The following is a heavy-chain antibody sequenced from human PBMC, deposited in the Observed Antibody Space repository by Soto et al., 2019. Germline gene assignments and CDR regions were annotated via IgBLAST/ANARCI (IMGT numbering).Heavy chain of an antibody. D-gene: IGHD6-13*01. Sequence: GGSLRLSCATSGFTFSSYAMVWVRQAAEKGLEWVASISNNGDTAYYADSVKGRFTISTDNSKNTLYLQMNSLRAEDTAVYYCATSSGSWYGNGYWGQGTLVTVSS. CDR3: ATSSGSWYGNGY. CDR1: GFTFSSYA. CDR2: ISNNGDTA. J-gene: IGHJ4*02. V-gene: IGHV3-23*01.